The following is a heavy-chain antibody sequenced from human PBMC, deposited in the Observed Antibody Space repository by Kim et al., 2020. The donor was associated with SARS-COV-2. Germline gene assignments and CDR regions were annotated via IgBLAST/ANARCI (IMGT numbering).Heavy chain of an antibody. CDR2: INAGNGNT. D-gene: IGHD3-10*01. CDR3: ARENRGYYYGSGSHYWYFDL. J-gene: IGHJ2*01. CDR1: GYTFTSYA. Sequence: ASVKVSCKASGYTFTSYAMHWVRQAPGQRLEWMGWINAGNGNTNYSQKFQGRVTITRDTSASTAYMELSSLRSEDTAVYYCARENRGYYYGSGSHYWYFDLWGRGTLVTVSS. V-gene: IGHV1-3*01.